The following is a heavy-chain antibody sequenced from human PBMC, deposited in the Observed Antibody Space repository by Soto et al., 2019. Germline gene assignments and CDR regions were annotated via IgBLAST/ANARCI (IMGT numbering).Heavy chain of an antibody. Sequence: SETLSLTCDASGASFSNNNWWSCVRQPPGEGLGWIGEMHQIGNTNYNPSLKSRVTMSVDTSKNQFFLKLNSVTAADTAVYYCTKNSAYALDYWGQGILVTVSS. J-gene: IGHJ4*02. V-gene: IGHV4-4*02. CDR2: MHQIGNT. CDR1: GASFSNNNW. CDR3: TKNSAYALDY. D-gene: IGHD5-12*01.